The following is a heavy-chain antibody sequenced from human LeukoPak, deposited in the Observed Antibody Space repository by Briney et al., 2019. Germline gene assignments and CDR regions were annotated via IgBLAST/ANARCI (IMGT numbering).Heavy chain of an antibody. D-gene: IGHD5-12*01. J-gene: IGHJ4*02. CDR2: TSGSGVNS. CDR3: AKEYSGYDFDY. V-gene: IGHV3-23*01. CDR1: GFTLRRYD. Sequence: QTGGSLRLSCAASGFTLRRYDMSWVRQAPGKGLEWVAATSGSGVNSYYAGSVRGRFPISRDNSQNTLYLQMDSLRAEDTALYYCAKEYSGYDFDYWGQGTLVTVSS.